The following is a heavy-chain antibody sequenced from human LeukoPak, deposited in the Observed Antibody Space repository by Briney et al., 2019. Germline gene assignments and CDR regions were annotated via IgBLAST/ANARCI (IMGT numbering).Heavy chain of an antibody. V-gene: IGHV1-2*06. J-gene: IGHJ4*02. CDR2: INPNSGGT. D-gene: IGHD5-24*01. CDR3: ASLTVEMATIL. CDR1: GYIFAGYY. Sequence: GASVKVSCKASGYIFAGYYMHWVRQAPGQGLEWMGRINPNSGGTNYAQKFQGRVTMTRDTSISTAYMELSRLRSDDTAVYYCASLTVEMATILWGQGTLVTVSS.